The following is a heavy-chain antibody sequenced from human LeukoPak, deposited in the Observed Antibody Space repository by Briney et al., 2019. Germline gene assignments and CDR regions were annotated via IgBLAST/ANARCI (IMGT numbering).Heavy chain of an antibody. CDR2: IIANGGSA. V-gene: IGHV3-23*01. CDR1: GFTFSSFA. CDR3: SKIMGSRHC. D-gene: IGHD3-10*01. Sequence: GGSLTLSCSASGFTFSSFALSWVRQAPGKGLELVSGIIANGGSAYYADSVKSRFTISRDNSKNTLYLQMNSLIADATTAYYCSKIMGSRHCWGQGTLVTV. J-gene: IGHJ4*02.